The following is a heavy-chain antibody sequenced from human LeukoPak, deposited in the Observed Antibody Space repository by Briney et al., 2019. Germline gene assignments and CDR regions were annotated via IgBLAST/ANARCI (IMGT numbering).Heavy chain of an antibody. CDR1: GYTFTSYG. Sequence: ASVKVSCKASGYTFTSYGISWVRQAPGQGLEWMGWISAYNGNTNYAQKLQGRVTMTTDTSTSTAYMELRSLRSDDTAVYYCAREGAIVVVPADIHWYFDLWGRGTLVTVSS. D-gene: IGHD2-2*02. V-gene: IGHV1-18*01. CDR3: AREGAIVVVPADIHWYFDL. CDR2: ISAYNGNT. J-gene: IGHJ2*01.